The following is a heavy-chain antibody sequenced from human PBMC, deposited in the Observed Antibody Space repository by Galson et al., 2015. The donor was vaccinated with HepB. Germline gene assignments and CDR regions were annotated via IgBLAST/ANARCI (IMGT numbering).Heavy chain of an antibody. CDR2: ISSSGSTI. Sequence: SLRLSCAASGFTFSDYYMSWIRQAPGKGLEWVSYISSSGSTIYYADSVKGRFTISRDNAKNSLYLQMNSLRAEDTAVYYCARVNTGFLEWLLSDFDYWGQGTLVTVSS. V-gene: IGHV3-11*01. J-gene: IGHJ4*02. CDR1: GFTFSDYY. D-gene: IGHD3-3*01. CDR3: ARVNTGFLEWLLSDFDY.